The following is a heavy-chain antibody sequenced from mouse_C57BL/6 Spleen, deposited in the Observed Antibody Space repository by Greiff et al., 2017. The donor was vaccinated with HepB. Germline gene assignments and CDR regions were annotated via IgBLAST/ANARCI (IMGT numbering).Heavy chain of an antibody. J-gene: IGHJ3*01. CDR1: GFTFTDYY. D-gene: IGHD2-3*01. V-gene: IGHV7-3*01. CDR3: ASLYDGYPWFAY. CDR2: IRNKANGYTT. Sequence: EVHLVESGGGLVQPGGSLSLSCAASGFTFTDYYMSWVRQPPGKALEWLGFIRNKANGYTTEYSASVKGRFTISRDNSQSILYLQMNALRAEDSATYYCASLYDGYPWFAYWGQGTLVTVSA.